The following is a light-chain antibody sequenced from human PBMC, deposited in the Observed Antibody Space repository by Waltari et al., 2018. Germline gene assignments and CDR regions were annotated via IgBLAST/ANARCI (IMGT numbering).Light chain of an antibody. CDR1: SSDVGSYNH. J-gene: IGLJ1*01. V-gene: IGLV2-14*03. Sequence: QSALTQPASVSGSLGQSLTIPSTGTSSDVGSYNHVSWYQQYPGKAPQVIILDVTYRPSGVSNRFSGSKSGNTASLTISGLQAEDEATYYCSSFTITYTFVFGTGTKVTVL. CDR2: DVT. CDR3: SSFTITYTFV.